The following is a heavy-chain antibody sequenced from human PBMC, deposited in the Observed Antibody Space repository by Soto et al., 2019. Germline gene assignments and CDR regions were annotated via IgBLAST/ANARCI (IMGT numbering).Heavy chain of an antibody. V-gene: IGHV4-34*01. CDR1: GGSFSGYY. J-gene: IGHJ5*02. Sequence: SETLSLTCAVYGGSFSGYYWSWIRQPPGKGLEWIGEINHSGSTNYNPSLKSRVTISVDTSKNQFSLKLSSVTAADTAVYYCAYRLGYRKNWFDPWAQRTLVTVSS. CDR3: AYRLGYRKNWFDP. CDR2: INHSGST. D-gene: IGHD5-18*01.